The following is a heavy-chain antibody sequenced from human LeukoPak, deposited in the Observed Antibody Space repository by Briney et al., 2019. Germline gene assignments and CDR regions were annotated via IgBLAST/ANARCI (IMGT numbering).Heavy chain of an antibody. Sequence: SQTLSLTSVVSGDTVSSKNGAWHWLRQSPSRGLEWLARTYYRSNSYNDYAESMEGRMTISQDTSKNQYTLHLNSVTPDDTAVYYCARDFGTTGWHSFGYWGQGTLVTVSS. D-gene: IGHD6-19*01. CDR1: GDTVSSKNGA. CDR2: TYYRSNSYN. CDR3: ARDFGTTGWHSFGY. J-gene: IGHJ4*02. V-gene: IGHV6-1*01.